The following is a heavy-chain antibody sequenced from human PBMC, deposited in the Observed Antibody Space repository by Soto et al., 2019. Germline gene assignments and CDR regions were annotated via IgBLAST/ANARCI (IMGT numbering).Heavy chain of an antibody. CDR1: GFTFSSYA. Sequence: GSLRLSCAASGFTFSSYAMSWVRQAPGKGLEWVSAISGSGGSTYYADSVKGRFTISRDNSKNTLYLQMNSLRAEDTAVYYCAKHRPRIAAAGTYYFDYWGQGTLVTVSS. D-gene: IGHD6-13*01. CDR2: ISGSGGST. V-gene: IGHV3-23*01. J-gene: IGHJ4*02. CDR3: AKHRPRIAAAGTYYFDY.